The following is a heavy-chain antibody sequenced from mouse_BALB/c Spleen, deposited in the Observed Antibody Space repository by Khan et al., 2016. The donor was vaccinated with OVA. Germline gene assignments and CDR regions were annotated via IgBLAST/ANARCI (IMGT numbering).Heavy chain of an antibody. CDR1: GFNIKDSY. CDR2: IDPENGKT. V-gene: IGHV14-1*02. Sequence: VQLQQSGADLVRPGALVKLSCKASGFNIKDSYMHWVKQRPEQGLEWIGWIDPENGKTIYDPKFQDKASITADTSSNTAYMQRISLTSEDTAVYYCARSGYFAWFGYWGQGTLVTVSA. J-gene: IGHJ3*01. CDR3: ARSGYFAWFGY.